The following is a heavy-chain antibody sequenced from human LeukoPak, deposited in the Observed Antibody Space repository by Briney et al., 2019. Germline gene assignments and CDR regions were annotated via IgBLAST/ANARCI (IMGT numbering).Heavy chain of an antibody. CDR1: GFTFSTYA. CDR3: VRVRGSLGYGEGLDI. J-gene: IGHJ3*02. CDR2: ISYDGSSK. Sequence: GGSLRLSCAASGFTFSTYAMHWVRQAPGKGLEWVAVISYDGSSKYYADSVKGRFTISRDNSKNTLYLQMNSLRAEDTAVYYCVRVRGSLGYGEGLDIWGQGTMGTV. V-gene: IGHV3-30*04. D-gene: IGHD3-10*01.